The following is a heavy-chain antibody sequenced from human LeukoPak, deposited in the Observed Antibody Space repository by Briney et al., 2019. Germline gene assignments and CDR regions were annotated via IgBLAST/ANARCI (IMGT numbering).Heavy chain of an antibody. D-gene: IGHD2-15*01. V-gene: IGHV3-23*01. CDR2: MSGTGGTT. CDR3: AKGSGDPSYSSSDY. CDR1: GFTFSSYA. Sequence: PGGTLRLSCAASGFTFSSYAMSWVRQAPGKGLEWVSLMSGTGGTTYYTDSVKGRLTISKDNSRNTVYLQMNSLRVEDTAVYFCAKGSGDPSYSSSDYWGQGTLSSVSS. J-gene: IGHJ4*03.